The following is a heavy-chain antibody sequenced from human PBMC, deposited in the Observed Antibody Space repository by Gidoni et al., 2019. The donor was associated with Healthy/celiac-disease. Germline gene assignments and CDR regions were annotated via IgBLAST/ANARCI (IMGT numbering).Heavy chain of an antibody. V-gene: IGHV3-21*01. D-gene: IGHD6-19*01. CDR1: GFTFSSYS. J-gene: IGHJ6*02. CDR3: ARDQAVAGTGRYYYYYYGMDV. Sequence: EVQLVESGGGLVKPGGSLRLSCAASGFTFSSYSMNWVRQAPGKGLELVSSISSSSSYIYYADSVKGRFTISRDNAKNSLYLQMNSLRAEDTAVYYCARDQAVAGTGRYYYYYYGMDVWGQGTTVTVSS. CDR2: ISSSSSYI.